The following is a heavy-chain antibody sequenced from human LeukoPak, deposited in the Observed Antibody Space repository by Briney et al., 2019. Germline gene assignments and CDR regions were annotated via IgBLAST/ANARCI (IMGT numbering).Heavy chain of an antibody. Sequence: SETLSLTCAVYGGPFSGYYWSWIRQPPGKGLEGIGEINHSGSTNDKPSLKSRVTISLETPKDQFYLKLSSVTAADTAVYYCARGLEWELPQHYYYYMDVWGEGTTVTVSS. J-gene: IGHJ6*03. CDR3: ARGLEWELPQHYYYYMDV. V-gene: IGHV4-34*01. CDR2: INHSGST. CDR1: GGPFSGYY. D-gene: IGHD1-26*01.